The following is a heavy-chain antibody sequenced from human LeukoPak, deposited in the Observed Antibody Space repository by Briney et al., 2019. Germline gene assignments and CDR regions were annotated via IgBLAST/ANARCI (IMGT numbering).Heavy chain of an antibody. D-gene: IGHD2-15*01. Sequence: ASVKVSCKASGYTFTSYDINWVRQAPGQGLEWMGWINPNSGGTNYAQKFQGRVTMTRDTSISTAYMELSRLRSDDTAVYYCARVGSSASDWGQGTLVTVSS. CDR3: ARVGSSASD. CDR1: GYTFTSYD. V-gene: IGHV1-2*02. J-gene: IGHJ4*02. CDR2: INPNSGGT.